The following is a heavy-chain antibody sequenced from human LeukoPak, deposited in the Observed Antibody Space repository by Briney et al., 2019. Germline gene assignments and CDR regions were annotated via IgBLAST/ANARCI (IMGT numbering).Heavy chain of an antibody. V-gene: IGHV3-30*01. D-gene: IGHD4-23*01. CDR2: ISYDGSNK. J-gene: IGHJ4*02. CDR1: GLTFSSYA. CDR3: AREFRWQSFDY. Sequence: GRSLRLSCAASGLTFSSYAMHWVRQAPGKGLEWVAVISYDGSNKYYADSVKGRFTISRDNSKNTLYLQMNSLRAEDTAVYYCAREFRWQSFDYWGQGTLVTVSS.